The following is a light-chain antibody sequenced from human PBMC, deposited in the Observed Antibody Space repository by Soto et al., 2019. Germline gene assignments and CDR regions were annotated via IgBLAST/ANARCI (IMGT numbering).Light chain of an antibody. Sequence: DIQMTQSPSTLSASVGDRVTITCRASQSFSTWLAWYQQKPGKAPKLLIYDASSLASGAPFRFSGSGSGTEFTLTISSLQPDDFATYYCQQYKSYSATFGQGTKVDI. CDR2: DAS. V-gene: IGKV1-5*01. CDR1: QSFSTW. CDR3: QQYKSYSAT. J-gene: IGKJ1*01.